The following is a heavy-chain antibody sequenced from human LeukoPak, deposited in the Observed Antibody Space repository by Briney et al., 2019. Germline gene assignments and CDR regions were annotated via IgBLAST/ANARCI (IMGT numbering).Heavy chain of an antibody. CDR3: AKDHVVVPAAGFDY. CDR1: GFTFSSYG. V-gene: IGHV3-30*02. J-gene: IGHJ4*02. CDR2: IRYGGSNK. Sequence: GGSLRLSCAASGFTFSSYGMHWVRQAPGKGLEWVAFIRYGGSNKYYADSVKGRFTISRDNSKNTLYLQMNSLRAEDTAVYYCAKDHVVVPAAGFDYWGQGTLVTVSS. D-gene: IGHD2-2*01.